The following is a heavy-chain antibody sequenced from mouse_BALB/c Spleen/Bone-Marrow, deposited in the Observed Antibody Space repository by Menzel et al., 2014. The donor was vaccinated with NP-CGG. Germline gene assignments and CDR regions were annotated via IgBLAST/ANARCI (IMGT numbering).Heavy chain of an antibody. J-gene: IGHJ4*01. V-gene: IGHV5-6-3*01. Sequence: EVQRVESGGGLVQPGGSLKLSCAASGFTFSSYGMSWVRQTPDKRLELVATINSNGGSTYYPDSVKGRFTISRDNAKNTLYLQVSSLKSEDTAMYYCARERDGYFRDAMDYWGQGTSATVSS. CDR3: ARERDGYFRDAMDY. D-gene: IGHD2-3*01. CDR2: INSNGGST. CDR1: GFTFSSYG.